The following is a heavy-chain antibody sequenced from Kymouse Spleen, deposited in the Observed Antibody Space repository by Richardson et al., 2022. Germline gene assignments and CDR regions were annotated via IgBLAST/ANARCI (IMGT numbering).Heavy chain of an antibody. Sequence: EVQLVESGGGLVQPGGSLRLSCAASGFTFSSYSMNWVRQAPGKGLEWVSYISSSSSTIYYADSVKGRFTISRDNAKNSLYLQMNSLRDEDTAVYYCARDRYYGSGDYYYYGMDVWGQGTTVTVSS. D-gene: IGHD3-10*01. CDR3: ARDRYYGSGDYYYYGMDV. J-gene: IGHJ6*02. CDR2: ISSSSSTI. CDR1: GFTFSSYS. V-gene: IGHV3-48*02.